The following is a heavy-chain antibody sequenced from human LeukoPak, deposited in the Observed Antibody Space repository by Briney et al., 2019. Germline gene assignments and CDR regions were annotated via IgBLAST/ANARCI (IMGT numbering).Heavy chain of an antibody. Sequence: GESLKISCKGSGYNFNFWIAWVRQMPGKGLEGMGFIFPGDSDTRYSPSFQGQVTISVDKSINTAYLQWNSLKASDTAMYFCARLAKGSSNEAFYFDYWGQGTLVTVSS. J-gene: IGHJ4*02. CDR2: IFPGDSDT. V-gene: IGHV5-51*01. D-gene: IGHD6-13*01. CDR3: ARLAKGSSNEAFYFDY. CDR1: GYNFNFW.